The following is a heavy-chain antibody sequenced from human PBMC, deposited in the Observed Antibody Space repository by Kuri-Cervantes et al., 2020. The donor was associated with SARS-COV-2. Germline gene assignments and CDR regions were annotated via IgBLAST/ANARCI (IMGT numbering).Heavy chain of an antibody. CDR3: ARTYDTVTGDAFDI. D-gene: IGHD4-11*01. V-gene: IGHV4-39*07. J-gene: IGHJ3*02. CDR1: GGSISSSGYY. Sequence: SETLSLTCTVSGGSISSSGYYWGWIRQPPGKGLEWIGSIYHSGSTYYNPSLKSRVTISVDTSKNQFSLKLSSVTAADTAVYYCARTYDTVTGDAFDIWGQGTMVTVSS. CDR2: IYHSGST.